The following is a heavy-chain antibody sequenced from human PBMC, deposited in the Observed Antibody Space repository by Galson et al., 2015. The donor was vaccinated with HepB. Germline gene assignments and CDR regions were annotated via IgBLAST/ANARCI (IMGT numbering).Heavy chain of an antibody. CDR2: ISSSSSTI. V-gene: IGHV3-48*02. CDR3: ARDRYYYDSSGYGLFDY. D-gene: IGHD3-22*01. CDR1: GFTFSSYS. Sequence: SLRLSCAASGFTFSSYSMNWVRQAPGKGLEWVSYISSSSSTIYYADSVKGRFTISRDNAKNSLYLQMNSLRDEDTAVYYCARDRYYYDSSGYGLFDYWGQGTLVTVSS. J-gene: IGHJ4*02.